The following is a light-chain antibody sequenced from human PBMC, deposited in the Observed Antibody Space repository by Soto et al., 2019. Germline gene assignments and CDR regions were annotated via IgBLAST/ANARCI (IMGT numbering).Light chain of an antibody. Sequence: DFQMTQSPSSLSASVGDRITITCRASQSISSHLNWYQQKPGKAPKLLIYAASRLQSGVPSRFSGSGSGTDFTLTISSLQPEDFTTYYCQQSYSTPRTFGQGTNLEIK. CDR2: AAS. V-gene: IGKV1-39*01. J-gene: IGKJ2*01. CDR1: QSISSH. CDR3: QQSYSTPRT.